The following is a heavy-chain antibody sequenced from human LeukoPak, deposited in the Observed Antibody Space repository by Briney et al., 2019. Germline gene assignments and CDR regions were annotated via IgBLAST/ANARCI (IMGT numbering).Heavy chain of an antibody. Sequence: ASVKVSCKASGYTFTDYYMHWVRQAPGQGLEWMGWINPNSGGTNYAQKFQGRVTMTRDTSINTAYMEVSRLRSDDTGVYYCARAEYVYTLCMDVWGQGTTVTVSS. V-gene: IGHV1-2*02. D-gene: IGHD2-2*02. J-gene: IGHJ6*01. CDR1: GYTFTDYY. CDR2: INPNSGGT. CDR3: ARAEYVYTLCMDV.